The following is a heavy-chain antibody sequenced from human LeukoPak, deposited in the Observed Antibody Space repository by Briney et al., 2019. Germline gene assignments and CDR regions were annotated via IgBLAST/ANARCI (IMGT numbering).Heavy chain of an antibody. Sequence: GGSLRLSCAASGFTFSSYSMNWVRQAPGKGLEWVSSISSSSSYIYYADSVKGRFTISRDNAKNSLYLQMNSLRAEDTAVYYCARRGNSQGPYYFDYWGQGTLVTVSS. D-gene: IGHD2/OR15-2a*01. V-gene: IGHV3-21*01. CDR3: ARRGNSQGPYYFDY. CDR2: ISSSSSYI. J-gene: IGHJ4*02. CDR1: GFTFSSYS.